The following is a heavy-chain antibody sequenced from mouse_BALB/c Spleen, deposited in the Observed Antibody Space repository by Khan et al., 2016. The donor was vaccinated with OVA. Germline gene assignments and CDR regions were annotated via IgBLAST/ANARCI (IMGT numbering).Heavy chain of an antibody. CDR1: GYTFSNHH. CDR2: INPYNDYT. D-gene: IGHD2-4*01. J-gene: IGHJ3*01. CDR3: SRAWALRRNAWFSY. Sequence: VQLKQSGAELVRPGASVKISCKAFGYTFSNHHINWVKQRPGQGLDWIGYINPYNDYTNYNQKFKGKATLTVEKSSSTAYMELTSLTSEDSAVYYCSRAWALRRNAWFSYWGQGTLVTVSA. V-gene: IGHV1S45*01.